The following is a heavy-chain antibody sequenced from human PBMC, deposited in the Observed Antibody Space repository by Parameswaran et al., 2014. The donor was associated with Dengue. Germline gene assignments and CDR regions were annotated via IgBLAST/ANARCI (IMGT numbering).Heavy chain of an antibody. D-gene: IGHD3-3*01. V-gene: IGHV1-18*01. CDR1: GYTFTSYG. CDR3: ARVSGSITIFESYYGMDV. J-gene: IGHJ6*02. CDR2: ISAYNGNT. Sequence: PGASVKVSCKASGYTFTSYGISWVRQAPGQGLEWMGWISAYNGNTNYAQKLQGRVTMTTDTSTSTAYMELRSLRSDDTAVYYCARVSGSITIFESYYGMDVWGQGTTVTVSS.